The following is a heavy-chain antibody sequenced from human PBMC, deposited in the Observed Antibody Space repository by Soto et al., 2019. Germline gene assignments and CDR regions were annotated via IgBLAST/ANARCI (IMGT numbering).Heavy chain of an antibody. CDR3: ARSGDSYYYDSSGYYSFDY. CDR2: IIPIFGTA. V-gene: IGHV1-69*01. J-gene: IGHJ4*02. Sequence: SVKVSCKASGGTFSSYAISWVRQAPGQGLEWMGGIIPIFGTANYAQKFQGRVTITADESTSTAYMELSSLRSEDTAVYCCARSGDSYYYDSSGYYSFDYWGQGTLVTVSS. D-gene: IGHD3-22*01. CDR1: GGTFSSYA.